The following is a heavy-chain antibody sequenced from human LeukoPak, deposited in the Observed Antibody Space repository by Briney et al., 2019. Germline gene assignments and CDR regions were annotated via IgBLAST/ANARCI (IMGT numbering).Heavy chain of an antibody. CDR1: GFTFSSYG. CDR2: IWYDGSNK. V-gene: IGHV3-33*01. D-gene: IGHD3-22*01. Sequence: PGGSLRLSCAASGFTFSSYGMHWVRQAPGKGLEWVAVIWYDGSNKYYADSVKGRFTISRDNSKNTLYLQMNSLRAEDTAVYYCARDHLGYYDSSGYYSYYYYGMDVWGQGTTVTVSS. CDR3: ARDHLGYYDSSGYYSYYYYGMDV. J-gene: IGHJ6*02.